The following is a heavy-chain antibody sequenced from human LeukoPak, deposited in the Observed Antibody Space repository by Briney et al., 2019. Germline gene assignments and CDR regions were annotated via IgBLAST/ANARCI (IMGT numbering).Heavy chain of an antibody. D-gene: IGHD6-13*01. J-gene: IGHJ4*02. Sequence: ALVKVSCKASGGTFSSYAISWVRQAPGQGLEWMGRIIPILGIANYAQKFQGRVTITADKSTSTAYMELSSLRSEDTAVYYCARGGGIAAAQADYWGQGTLVTVSS. CDR2: IIPILGIA. V-gene: IGHV1-69*04. CDR1: GGTFSSYA. CDR3: ARGGGIAAAQADY.